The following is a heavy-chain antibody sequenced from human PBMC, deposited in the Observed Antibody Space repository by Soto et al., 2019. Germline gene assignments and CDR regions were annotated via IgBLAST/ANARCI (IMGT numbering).Heavy chain of an antibody. D-gene: IGHD6-19*01. CDR1: GGTFSSYT. Sequence: SVKVSCKASGGTFSSYTISWVRQAPGQGLEWMGRIIPILGIANYAQKFQGRVTITADKSTSTAYMELSSLRSEDTAVYYCARGNLAVAGTFDYWGQGTLVTVSS. J-gene: IGHJ4*02. V-gene: IGHV1-69*02. CDR2: IIPILGIA. CDR3: ARGNLAVAGTFDY.